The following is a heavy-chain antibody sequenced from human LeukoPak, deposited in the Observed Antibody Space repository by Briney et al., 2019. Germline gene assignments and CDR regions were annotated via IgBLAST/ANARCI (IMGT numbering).Heavy chain of an antibody. CDR1: GFTFSSYW. CDR2: IKQDGSEK. D-gene: IGHD6-19*01. V-gene: IGHV3-7*01. Sequence: GGSLRLSCAASGFTFSSYWMSWVRQAPGKGLEWVANIKQDGSEKYYVDSVKGRFTFSRDNAKNSLYLQMNSLRAEDTAVYYCARDQLIRTRYSSGWYPFDYWGQGTLVTVSS. J-gene: IGHJ4*02. CDR3: ARDQLIRTRYSSGWYPFDY.